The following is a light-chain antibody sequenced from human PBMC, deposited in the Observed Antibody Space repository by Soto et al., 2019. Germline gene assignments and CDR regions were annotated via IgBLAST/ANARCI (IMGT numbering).Light chain of an antibody. CDR1: QSVSRW. CDR2: KAS. Sequence: DSPMTQSPSTLSASVGDRVTITCRASQSVSRWLAWYKQKPGEAPKLLIYKASNLESGVSSRFSGSGSGTEFTLTISSLQPDDSATYYCQQYDVYSPWTFGQGTKVDIK. CDR3: QQYDVYSPWT. J-gene: IGKJ1*01. V-gene: IGKV1-5*03.